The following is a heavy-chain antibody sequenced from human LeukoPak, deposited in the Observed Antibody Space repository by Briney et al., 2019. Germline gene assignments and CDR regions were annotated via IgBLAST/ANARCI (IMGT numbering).Heavy chain of an antibody. V-gene: IGHV3-74*01. Sequence: GGSLRLSCLASGFTFSSYWMHWVRQAPGKGLVWVSRINSDGSSTNYADSVKGRFTISRDNAKNTVYLQMNSLRAEDTAVYYCARVIGVVRADYYFDYWGQGTLVAVSS. J-gene: IGHJ4*02. CDR1: GFTFSSYW. CDR2: INSDGSST. CDR3: ARVIGVVRADYYFDY. D-gene: IGHD3-10*01.